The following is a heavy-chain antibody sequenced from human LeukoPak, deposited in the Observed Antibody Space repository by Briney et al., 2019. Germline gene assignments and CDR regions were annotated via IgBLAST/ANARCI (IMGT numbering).Heavy chain of an antibody. Sequence: GGSLRLSCAASGFTFSSYAMHWVRQAPGKGLEWVAVISYDGSNKYYADSVKGRLTISRDNSKNTLYLQMNSLRAEDTAVYYCARNYYNTLYNWFDPWGQGPLVTVSS. CDR1: GFTFSSYA. J-gene: IGHJ5*02. V-gene: IGHV3-30*04. CDR3: ARNYYNTLYNWFDP. D-gene: IGHD3-22*01. CDR2: ISYDGSNK.